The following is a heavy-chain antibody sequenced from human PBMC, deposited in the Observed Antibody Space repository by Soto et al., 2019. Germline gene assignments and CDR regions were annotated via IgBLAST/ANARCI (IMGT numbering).Heavy chain of an antibody. J-gene: IGHJ6*02. CDR2: ISSSSSTI. Sequence: EVQLVESGGGLVQPGGSLRLSCAASGFTFSSYSMNWVRQAPGKGLEWVSYISSSSSTIYYADSVKGRFTISRDNAKNSLYLQMNSLRDEDTAVYYCARDGTINRDGYNQASYYYYGMDVWGQGTTVTVSS. CDR3: ARDGTINRDGYNQASYYYYGMDV. CDR1: GFTFSSYS. V-gene: IGHV3-48*02. D-gene: IGHD5-12*01.